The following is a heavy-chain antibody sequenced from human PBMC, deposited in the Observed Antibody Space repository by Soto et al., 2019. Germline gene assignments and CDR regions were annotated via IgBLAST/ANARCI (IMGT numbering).Heavy chain of an antibody. CDR1: GFTFSDYY. CDR2: ISSSGSTI. CDR3: TKDNWPYVVTDAGYFDY. J-gene: IGHJ4*02. D-gene: IGHD2-21*02. V-gene: IGHV3-11*01. Sequence: GGSLRLSCAASGFTFSDYYMSWIRQAPGKGLEWVSYISSSGSTIYYADSVKGRFTISRDNAKKSLYLQMNSLRAEETAGYYCTKDNWPYVVTDAGYFDYWGQGTVVTVSS.